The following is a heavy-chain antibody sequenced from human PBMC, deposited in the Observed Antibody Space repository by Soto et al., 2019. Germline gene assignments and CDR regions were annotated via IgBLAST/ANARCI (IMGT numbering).Heavy chain of an antibody. D-gene: IGHD6-13*01. J-gene: IGHJ1*01. Sequence: EVQLLESGGGLVQPGGSLRLSCAASGFTFSSYAMSWVRQAPGKGLEWVSAISGSGGSTYYADSVKGRFTISRDNSKNTLYLQMNSLRAEDTAVYYCAKPSGIAAAGPTQYFQHWGQGTLVTVSS. V-gene: IGHV3-23*01. CDR2: ISGSGGST. CDR1: GFTFSSYA. CDR3: AKPSGIAAAGPTQYFQH.